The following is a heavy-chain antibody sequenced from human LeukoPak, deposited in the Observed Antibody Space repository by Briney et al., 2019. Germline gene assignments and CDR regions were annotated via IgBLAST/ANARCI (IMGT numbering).Heavy chain of an antibody. D-gene: IGHD6-6*01. CDR2: ISSSSYT. CDR3: ARRSIAPSEDLDY. Sequence: PGGSLRLSCAASGFTFSDYYMSWIRQAPGKGLEWVSYISSSSYTNYADSVKGRSTISRDNAKNSLYLQMNSLRAEDTAVYYCARRSIAPSEDLDYWGQGTLVTVSS. CDR1: GFTFSDYY. V-gene: IGHV3-11*06. J-gene: IGHJ4*02.